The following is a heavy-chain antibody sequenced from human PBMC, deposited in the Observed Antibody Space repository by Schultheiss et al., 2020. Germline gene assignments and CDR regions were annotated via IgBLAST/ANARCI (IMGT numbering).Heavy chain of an antibody. CDR1: GYTFTSYG. Sequence: ASVKVSCKASGYTFTSYGISWVRQAPGQGLEWMGWISAYNGNTNYAQKLQGRVTMTTDTSTSTAYMELRSLRSDDTAVYYCARLESMDYYYYYGMDVWGQGTTVTVS. V-gene: IGHV1-18*01. CDR2: ISAYNGNT. J-gene: IGHJ6*02. D-gene: IGHD6-6*01. CDR3: ARLESMDYYYYYGMDV.